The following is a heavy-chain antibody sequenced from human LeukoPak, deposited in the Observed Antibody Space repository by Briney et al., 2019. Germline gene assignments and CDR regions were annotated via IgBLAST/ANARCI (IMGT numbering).Heavy chain of an antibody. J-gene: IGHJ4*02. Sequence: APVKVSCKASGYTFTSYVISWVRQAPGQGLKWRGWISAYNVNTNYAQKLQGRVTMTTDTSTSTAYMELRSLRSDDTDVYYCARIVDYYDSSGYKDWGQGTLVTVSS. CDR1: GYTFTSYV. D-gene: IGHD3-22*01. CDR3: ARIVDYYDSSGYKD. V-gene: IGHV1-18*01. CDR2: ISAYNVNT.